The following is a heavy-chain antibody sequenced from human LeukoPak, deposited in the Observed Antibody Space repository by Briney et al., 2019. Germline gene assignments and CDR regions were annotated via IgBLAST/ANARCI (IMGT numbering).Heavy chain of an antibody. CDR2: IRSTANSYAT. V-gene: IGHV3-73*01. Sequence: GGSLRLSCAASGFTFSGSTIHWVRQASGRGLEWVGRIRSTANSYATTYAASVKGRFTISRDDSESTAYLQMSSLTTEGTAVYYCTRGKDYGYDIWGLGTMVTVFS. J-gene: IGHJ3*02. CDR1: GFTFSGST. CDR3: TRGKDYGYDI. D-gene: IGHD3/OR15-3a*01.